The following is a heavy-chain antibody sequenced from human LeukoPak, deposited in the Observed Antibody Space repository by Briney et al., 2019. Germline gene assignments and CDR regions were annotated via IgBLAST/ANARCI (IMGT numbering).Heavy chain of an antibody. CDR3: AKDGTFWSGYLPNLLGYYYYMDV. J-gene: IGHJ6*03. Sequence: PSETLSLTCTVSGGSISSYYWSWIRQPPGKGLDWIGFIYHNGRTDYNPSLKSRVTISADTSKNQFSLRLSSVTAADTAVYYCAKDGTFWSGYLPNLLGYYYYMDVWGKGTTVTVSS. D-gene: IGHD3-3*01. CDR1: GGSISSYY. V-gene: IGHV4-59*01. CDR2: IYHNGRT.